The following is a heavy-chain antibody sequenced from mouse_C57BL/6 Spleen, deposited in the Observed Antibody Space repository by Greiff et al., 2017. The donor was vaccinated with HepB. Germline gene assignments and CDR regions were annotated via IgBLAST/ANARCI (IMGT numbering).Heavy chain of an antibody. CDR2: ISSGSSTI. CDR1: GFTFSDYG. V-gene: IGHV5-17*01. D-gene: IGHD1-1*01. CDR3: ARSDYYGSSWFDY. J-gene: IGHJ2*01. Sequence: EVQGVESGGGLVKPGGSLKLSCAASGFTFSDYGMHWVRQAPEKGLEWVAYISSGSSTIYYADTVKGRFTISRDNAKNTLFLQMTSLRSEDTAMYYCARSDYYGSSWFDYWGQGTTLTVSS.